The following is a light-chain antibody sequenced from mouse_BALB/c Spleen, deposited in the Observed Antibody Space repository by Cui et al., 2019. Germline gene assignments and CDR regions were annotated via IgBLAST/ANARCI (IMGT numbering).Light chain of an antibody. V-gene: IGKV4-59*01. Sequence: QIVLTQSPAIMFASPGEKVTMTCSASSSVSYMQWYQQKSGTSPKRWIYDTSKLASGVPARFSGSGSGTSYSLTISSMEAEDAATYYCQQWSSNPPTFGGGTKLEIK. CDR2: DTS. J-gene: IGKJ1*01. CDR3: QQWSSNPPT. CDR1: SSVSY.